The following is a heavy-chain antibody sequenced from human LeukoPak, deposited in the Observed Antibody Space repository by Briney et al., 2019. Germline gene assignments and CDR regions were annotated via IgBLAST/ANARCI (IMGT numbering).Heavy chain of an antibody. CDR1: GYTFTSYY. CDR3: ARGHIVVVTAIYFDY. D-gene: IGHD2-21*02. CDR2: INPSGGST. V-gene: IGHV1-46*01. Sequence: ASVKVSCKASGYTFTSYYMHWVRQAPGQGLEWMGIINPSGGSTSYAQKFQGRVTMTRDMSTSTVYMELSSLRSEDTAVYYCARGHIVVVTAIYFDYWGQGTLVTVSS. J-gene: IGHJ4*02.